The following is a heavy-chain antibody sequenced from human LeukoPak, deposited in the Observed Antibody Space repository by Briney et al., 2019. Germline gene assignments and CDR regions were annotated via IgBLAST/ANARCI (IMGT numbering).Heavy chain of an antibody. Sequence: ASVKVSCKASVYTFTSYSMNWVRQAPGQRLEWMGWINTNTGNPTYAQGFTGRFVFSLDTSVTTAYLLISSLKAGDIAVYYCARSYNWNYVRLDFDYWGQGTLVTVSS. CDR2: INTNTGNP. CDR1: VYTFTSYS. V-gene: IGHV7-4-1*02. CDR3: ARSYNWNYVRLDFDY. D-gene: IGHD1-7*01. J-gene: IGHJ4*02.